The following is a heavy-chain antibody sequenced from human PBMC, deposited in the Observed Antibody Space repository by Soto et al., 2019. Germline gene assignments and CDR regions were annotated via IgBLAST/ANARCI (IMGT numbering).Heavy chain of an antibody. Sequence: GASVKVSCKASGYTFTSYAMHWVRQAPGQRLEWMGWINAGNGNTKYSQKFQGRVTITRDTSASTAYTELSSLRSEDTAVYYCATAIADDAFDIWGRGTRVTVSS. D-gene: IGHD2-21*01. CDR3: ATAIADDAFDI. CDR2: INAGNGNT. J-gene: IGHJ3*02. CDR1: GYTFTSYA. V-gene: IGHV1-3*01.